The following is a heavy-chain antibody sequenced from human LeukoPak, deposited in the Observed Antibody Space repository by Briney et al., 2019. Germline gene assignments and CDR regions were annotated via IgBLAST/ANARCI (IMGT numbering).Heavy chain of an antibody. Sequence: GASVKVSCKASGYTFSGYYMNWVRQAPGQGLEWMGWMNPNSGNTGYAQKFQGRVTITRNTSISTAYMELSSLRSEDTAVYYCAREYYYDSSGKTNAFDIWGQATMVTVPS. J-gene: IGHJ3*02. D-gene: IGHD3-22*01. CDR3: AREYYYDSSGKTNAFDI. CDR1: GYTFSGYY. V-gene: IGHV1-8*03. CDR2: MNPNSGNT.